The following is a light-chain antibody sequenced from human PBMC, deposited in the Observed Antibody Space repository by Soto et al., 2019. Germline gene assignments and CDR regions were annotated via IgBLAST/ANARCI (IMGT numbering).Light chain of an antibody. V-gene: IGKV3-20*01. CDR1: QSVSSY. Sequence: EIVLTLSPSNLCLSRGECTSRSCRASQSVSSYLAWYQQKPGQAPRLLIYDASNRATGIPARFSGSGSGTDFTLTISSLEPEDFAVYYCQQYGSSPWTFGQGTKVDIK. CDR2: DAS. CDR3: QQYGSSPWT. J-gene: IGKJ1*01.